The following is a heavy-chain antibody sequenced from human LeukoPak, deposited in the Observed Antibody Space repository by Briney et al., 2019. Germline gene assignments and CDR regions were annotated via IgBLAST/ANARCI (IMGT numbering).Heavy chain of an antibody. Sequence: ASVKVSCKASGYTFTSYYMHWVRQAPGQGLESMGIINPSGGSTSYAQKFQGRVTMTRDTSTSTVYMELSSLRSEDTAVYYCARVGFGAAGTYRFDYWGQGTLVTVSS. CDR1: GYTFTSYY. V-gene: IGHV1-46*01. CDR3: ARVGFGAAGTYRFDY. J-gene: IGHJ4*02. D-gene: IGHD6-13*01. CDR2: INPSGGST.